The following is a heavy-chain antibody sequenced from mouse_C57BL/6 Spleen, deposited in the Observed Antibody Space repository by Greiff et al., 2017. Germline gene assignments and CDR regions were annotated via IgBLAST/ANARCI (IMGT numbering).Heavy chain of an antibody. V-gene: IGHV1-66*01. CDR2: IYPGSGNT. Sequence: VQGVESGPELVKPGASVKISCKASGYSFTSYYIHWVKQRPGQGLEWIGWIYPGSGNTKYNEKFKGKATLTADTSSSTAYMQLSSLTSEDSAVYYCASRGSNWPYFDYWGQGTTLTVSS. D-gene: IGHD4-1*02. CDR1: GYSFTSYY. CDR3: ASRGSNWPYFDY. J-gene: IGHJ2*01.